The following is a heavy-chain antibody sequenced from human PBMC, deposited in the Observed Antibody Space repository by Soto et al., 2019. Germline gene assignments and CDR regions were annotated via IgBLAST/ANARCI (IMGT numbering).Heavy chain of an antibody. D-gene: IGHD3-16*02. CDR2: IKQDGSEK. Sequence: GGSLRLSCAASGFTFSSYWMSWVRQAPGKGLEWVANIKQDGSEKYYVDSVKGRFTISRDNAKNSLYLQMNSLRAEDTAVYYCARDPLNYIWGSYRYFDYFDYWGQGTLVTVSS. J-gene: IGHJ4*02. CDR3: ARDPLNYIWGSYRYFDYFDY. CDR1: GFTFSSYW. V-gene: IGHV3-7*01.